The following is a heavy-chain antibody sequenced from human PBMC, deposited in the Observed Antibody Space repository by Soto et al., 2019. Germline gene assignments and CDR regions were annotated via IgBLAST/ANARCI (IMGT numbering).Heavy chain of an antibody. CDR2: ISSSSSTI. CDR3: AGDRRVGATRRGPFYFDY. Sequence: GGSLRLSCAASGFTFSSYSMNWVRQAPGKGLEWVSYISSSSSTIYYADSVKGRFTISRNKAKNSLYLQMNSLRDEDTAVYYCAGDRRVGATRRGPFYFDYWGQGTLVTVSS. D-gene: IGHD1-26*01. V-gene: IGHV3-48*02. J-gene: IGHJ4*02. CDR1: GFTFSSYS.